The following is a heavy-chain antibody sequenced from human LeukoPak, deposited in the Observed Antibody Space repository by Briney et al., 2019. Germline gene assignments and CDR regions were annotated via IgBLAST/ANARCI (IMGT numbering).Heavy chain of an antibody. D-gene: IGHD3-9*01. Sequence: SQTLSLTCAISGDSVSSNSAAWNWIRQSPSRGLEWLGRTYYRSKWYNDYAVSVKRRITINPDTSKNQFSLQLNSVTPEDTAVYYCARAHYDILTGYFPFDYWGQGTLVTVSS. V-gene: IGHV6-1*01. CDR2: TYYRSKWYN. CDR1: GDSVSSNSAA. J-gene: IGHJ4*02. CDR3: ARAHYDILTGYFPFDY.